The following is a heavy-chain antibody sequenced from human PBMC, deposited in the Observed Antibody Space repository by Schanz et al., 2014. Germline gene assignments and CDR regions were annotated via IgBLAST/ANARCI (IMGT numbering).Heavy chain of an antibody. J-gene: IGHJ6*02. CDR2: IKQDGSEK. V-gene: IGHV3-7*04. CDR1: GFTVSSDH. CDR3: ARDTSYGMDV. Sequence: EVQLVESGGGFVQPGGSLGLSCVVSGFTVSSDHMSWVRQAPGKGLEWVANIKQDGSEKYYVDAVKGRFTISRDNAKNTLYLQMNSLRAEDTAVYYCARDTSYGMDVWGQGTTVTVSS.